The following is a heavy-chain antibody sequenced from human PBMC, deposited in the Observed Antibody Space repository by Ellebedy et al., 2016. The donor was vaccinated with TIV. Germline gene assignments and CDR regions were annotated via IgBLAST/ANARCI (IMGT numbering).Heavy chain of an antibody. D-gene: IGHD3-22*01. Sequence: GGSLRLXXAASGFTFSSYAMSWVRQAPGKGLEWVSAISGSGGSTYYADSVKGRFTISRDNSKNTLYLQMNSLRAEDTAVYYCAKDQTYYYDSSGYSGDAFDIWGQGTMVTVSS. V-gene: IGHV3-23*01. CDR1: GFTFSSYA. J-gene: IGHJ3*02. CDR3: AKDQTYYYDSSGYSGDAFDI. CDR2: ISGSGGST.